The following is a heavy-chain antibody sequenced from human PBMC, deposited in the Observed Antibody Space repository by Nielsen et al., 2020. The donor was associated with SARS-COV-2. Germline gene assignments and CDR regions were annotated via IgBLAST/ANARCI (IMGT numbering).Heavy chain of an antibody. V-gene: IGHV1-69*13. J-gene: IGHJ4*02. D-gene: IGHD2-2*01. CDR1: VSTFNNYA. Sequence: SVKVSCKTSVSTFNNYAISWVRQAPGRRPEWMGRIVPIFGAANYAQKFEGRVTMTADESTKTVYMELNSLASEDTALYYCGRDCASCPLDQWGQGTLVTVSS. CDR3: GRDCASCPLDQ. CDR2: IVPIFGAA.